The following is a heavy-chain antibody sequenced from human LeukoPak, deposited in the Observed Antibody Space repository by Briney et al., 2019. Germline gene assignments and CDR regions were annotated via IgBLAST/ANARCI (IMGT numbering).Heavy chain of an antibody. CDR2: TSYDGSNK. D-gene: IGHD3-22*01. Sequence: TGGSLRLSCAASGFTFSDHPMTWVRQAPGKGLEWVAVTSYDGSNKYYRDSVRGRFTISRDNSKNTLYLQMNSLRAEDTAVYYCAKGGESSGYYGGPDYWGQGTLVTVSS. CDR1: GFTFSDHP. V-gene: IGHV3-30*04. J-gene: IGHJ4*02. CDR3: AKGGESSGYYGGPDY.